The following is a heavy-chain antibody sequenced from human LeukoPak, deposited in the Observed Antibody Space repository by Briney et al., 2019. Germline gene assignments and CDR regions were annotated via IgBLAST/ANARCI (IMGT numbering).Heavy chain of an antibody. CDR1: GFTFSSYS. V-gene: IGHV3-48*04. J-gene: IGHJ4*02. Sequence: GGSLRLSCAASGFTFSSYSMNWVRQAPGKGLEWVSYISSSSSTIYYADSVKGRFTISRDNAKNSLYLQMNSLRAEDTAVYYCARGLRIRGYRGCPPVGYWGQGTLVTVSS. D-gene: IGHD5-18*01. CDR3: ARGLRIRGYRGCPPVGY. CDR2: ISSSSSTI.